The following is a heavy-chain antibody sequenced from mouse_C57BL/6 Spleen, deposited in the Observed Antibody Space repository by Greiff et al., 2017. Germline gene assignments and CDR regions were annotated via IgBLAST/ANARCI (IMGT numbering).Heavy chain of an antibody. CDR3: ARGGGYYPYWYFDV. D-gene: IGHD2-3*01. CDR2: IHPNSGST. V-gene: IGHV1-64*01. J-gene: IGHJ1*03. Sequence: QVQLQQPGAELVKPGASVKLSCKASGYTFTSYWMHWVKQRPGQGLEWIGMIHPNSGSTNYNEKFKSKATLTVDNSSSTAYMQLSSLTSEDSAVYYCARGGGYYPYWYFDVWGTGTTVTVAS. CDR1: GYTFTSYW.